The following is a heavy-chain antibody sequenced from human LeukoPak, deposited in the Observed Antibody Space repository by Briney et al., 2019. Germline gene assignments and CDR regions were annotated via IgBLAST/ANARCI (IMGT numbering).Heavy chain of an antibody. Sequence: ATVRVSYKASGYTFTIYGISWVPQPPGQGLEWMGCISAYNGNTNYAQKLQGRVTMNTDTSTSTVYMELRSLRSDDTAVYYCARGEGGRYCSSTSCQLPENWFDPWGQGTLVTVSS. CDR1: GYTFTIYG. V-gene: IGHV1-18*04. CDR2: ISAYNGNT. CDR3: ARGEGGRYCSSTSCQLPENWFDP. J-gene: IGHJ5*02. D-gene: IGHD2-2*01.